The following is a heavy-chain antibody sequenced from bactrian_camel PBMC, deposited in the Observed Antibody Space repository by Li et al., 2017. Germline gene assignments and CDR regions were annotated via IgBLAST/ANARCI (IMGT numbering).Heavy chain of an antibody. CDR1: GYTSSDFC. Sequence: HVQLVESGGGSVQAGGSLTLSCAVSGYTSSDFCMDWFRQAPGKEREGVARIDSGGSTYYADSVKGRFTISRDKAKNTLYLQMSSLKTEDTAVYYCATDDSYYSDYGVSWGRYNYWGQGTQVTVS. CDR2: IDSGGST. CDR3: ATDDSYYSDYGVSWGRYNY. V-gene: IGHV3S1*01. D-gene: IGHD4*01. J-gene: IGHJ4*01.